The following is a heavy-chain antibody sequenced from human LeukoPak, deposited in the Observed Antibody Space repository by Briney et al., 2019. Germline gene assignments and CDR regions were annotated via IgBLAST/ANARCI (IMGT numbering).Heavy chain of an antibody. D-gene: IGHD3-10*01. CDR1: GFTFSSYS. CDR3: ARFDDWGPGDYFDY. V-gene: IGHV3-21*01. J-gene: IGHJ4*02. Sequence: NPGGSLRLSCAASGFTFSSYSMNWVRQAPGKGLEWVSSISSSSSYIYYADSVKGRFTISRDNAKNSLYLQMNSLRAEDTAVYYCARFDDWGPGDYFDYWGQGTLVTVSS. CDR2: ISSSSSYI.